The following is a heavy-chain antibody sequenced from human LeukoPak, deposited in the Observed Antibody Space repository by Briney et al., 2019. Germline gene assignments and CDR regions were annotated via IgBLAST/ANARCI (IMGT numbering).Heavy chain of an antibody. D-gene: IGHD2-15*01. V-gene: IGHV3-30*18. J-gene: IGHJ6*03. Sequence: PGGSLRLSCAASGFTFSSYGMHWVRQAPGKGLEWVAVISYDGSNKYYADSVKGRFTISRDNSKNTLYLQMNSLRAEDTAVYYCAKDHVVAATIQYYYYMDVWGKGTTVTVSS. CDR3: AKDHVVAATIQYYYYMDV. CDR2: ISYDGSNK. CDR1: GFTFSSYG.